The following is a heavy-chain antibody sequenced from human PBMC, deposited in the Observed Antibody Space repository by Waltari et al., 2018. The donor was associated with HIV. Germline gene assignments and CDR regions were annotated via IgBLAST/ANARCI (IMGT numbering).Heavy chain of an antibody. CDR1: GGSISSSSYY. CDR2: IYYSGST. CDR3: ARDPLPRIAAAVDYYYGMDV. J-gene: IGHJ6*02. V-gene: IGHV4-39*07. D-gene: IGHD6-13*01. Sequence: QLQLQESGPGLVKPSETLSLTCTVPGGSISSSSYYWGWLRQPPGKGLEWIGSIYYSGSTYYNPSLKSRVTISVDTSKNQFSLKLSSVTAADTAVYYCARDPLPRIAAAVDYYYGMDVWGQGTTVTVSS.